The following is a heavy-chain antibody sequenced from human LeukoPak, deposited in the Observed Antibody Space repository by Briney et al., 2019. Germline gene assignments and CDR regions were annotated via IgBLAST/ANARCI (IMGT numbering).Heavy chain of an antibody. CDR1: GGTFSSYA. Sequence: ASVKVSCKASGGTFSSYAISWVRQAPGQGLEWMGIINPSGGSTSYAQKFQGRVTMTRDTSTSTVYMELSSLRSEDTAVYYCAVGYDSSGYYYLLDYWGQGTLVTVSS. V-gene: IGHV1-46*01. J-gene: IGHJ4*02. CDR2: INPSGGST. D-gene: IGHD3-22*01. CDR3: AVGYDSSGYYYLLDY.